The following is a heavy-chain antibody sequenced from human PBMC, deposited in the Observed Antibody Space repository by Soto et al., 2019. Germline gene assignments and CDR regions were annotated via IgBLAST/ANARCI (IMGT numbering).Heavy chain of an antibody. CDR3: ARKDYYGSGIYYFDS. V-gene: IGHV1-3*01. J-gene: IGHJ4*02. D-gene: IGHD3-10*01. CDR1: GYTFTRYP. Sequence: QVQLVQSGPEVMKPGASVKLSCEASGYTFTRYPIHWVRQAPGQGLEWMGWLNPANGDTGYSQNFQGRVTITRDTSASTAYMEMNSLISEDTAVYYCARKDYYGSGIYYFDSWGQGTQVTVSS. CDR2: LNPANGDT.